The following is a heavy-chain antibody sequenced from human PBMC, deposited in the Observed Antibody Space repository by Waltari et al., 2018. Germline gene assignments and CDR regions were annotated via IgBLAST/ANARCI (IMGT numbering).Heavy chain of an antibody. CDR1: GFTFDSYG. D-gene: IGHD6-6*01. V-gene: IGHV3-33*01. CDR2: IWFDGSAK. Sequence: QVQLVESGGGVVQSGRALRLSCLASGFTFDSYGLPWVRQAPGKALEWVALIWFDGSAKYYADSVKGRFTVSRDNSKNTFYLQLNSLRAEDTAVYYCARDMHSSSSALGWLDPWGQGTLVTVSS. J-gene: IGHJ5*02. CDR3: ARDMHSSSSALGWLDP.